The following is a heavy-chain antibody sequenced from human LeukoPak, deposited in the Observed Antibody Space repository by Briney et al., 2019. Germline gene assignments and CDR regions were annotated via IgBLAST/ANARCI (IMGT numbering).Heavy chain of an antibody. CDR2: IYHSGST. Sequence: SETLSLTCTASGYSISSGYYWGWIRQPPGKGLEWIGSIYHSGSTYYNPSLKSRVTISVDTSKNQFSLKLSSVTAADTAVYYCARDRLLPDFWSGYYVDYWGQGTLVTVSS. J-gene: IGHJ4*02. CDR3: ARDRLLPDFWSGYYVDY. CDR1: GYSISSGYY. V-gene: IGHV4-38-2*02. D-gene: IGHD3-3*01.